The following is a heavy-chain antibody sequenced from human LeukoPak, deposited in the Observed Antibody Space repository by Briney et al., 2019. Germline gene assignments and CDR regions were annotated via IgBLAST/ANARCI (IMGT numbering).Heavy chain of an antibody. D-gene: IGHD6-19*01. CDR2: IYTSGST. CDR3: AGLAVAGTPNWFDP. Sequence: PSETLSLTCTVSGGSISSYYWSWIRQPAGKGLEWIGRIYTSGSTNYNPSLKSRVTMSVDTSKNQFSLKLSSVTAADTAVYYCAGLAVAGTPNWFDPWGQGTLVTVSS. J-gene: IGHJ5*02. CDR1: GGSISSYY. V-gene: IGHV4-4*07.